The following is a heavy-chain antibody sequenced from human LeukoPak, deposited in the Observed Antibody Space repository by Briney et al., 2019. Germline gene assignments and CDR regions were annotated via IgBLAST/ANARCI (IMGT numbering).Heavy chain of an antibody. Sequence: ASVKVSCKASGGTLSRYAISWVRQAPGQGLEWRGGIIASFGTANYAQKFQGRVTISADESSGTAYMELSSLRSEDTAVYYCARVVTPRYCSSTSCYWKGWFDPWGQGTLVTVSS. D-gene: IGHD2-2*01. CDR2: IIASFGTA. V-gene: IGHV1-69*13. CDR1: GGTLSRYA. J-gene: IGHJ5*02. CDR3: ARVVTPRYCSSTSCYWKGWFDP.